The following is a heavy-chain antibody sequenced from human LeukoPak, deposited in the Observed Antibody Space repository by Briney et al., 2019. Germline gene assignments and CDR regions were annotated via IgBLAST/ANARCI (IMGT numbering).Heavy chain of an antibody. J-gene: IGHJ6*02. CDR1: GFTFSDCY. D-gene: IGHD3-3*01. CDR3: ARVPKFSAIFG. V-gene: IGHV3-11*06. CDR2: ITNRGTYT. Sequence: PGGSLRLSCTASGFTFSDCYMSWIRQAPGKGLEWVSYITNRGTYTNYADSVKGRFTIAGDNAKNSLFLQMNSLRAEDTAVYYCARVPKFSAIFGWGQGTTVTVSS.